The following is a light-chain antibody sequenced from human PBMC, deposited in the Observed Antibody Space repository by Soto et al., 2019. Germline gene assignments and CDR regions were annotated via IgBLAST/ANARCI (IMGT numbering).Light chain of an antibody. CDR3: QVWDRASGHVL. CDR1: NIGSKG. J-gene: IGLJ2*01. V-gene: IGLV3-21*02. CDR2: DDS. Sequence: SYELTQSSSVSVAPGQTASFTCGGNNIGSKGVHWYQQRPGQAPVLVVYDDSDRPSGIPERFSGSSSGNTATLTISRVEAGDEADYYCQVWDRASGHVLFGGGTKVTVL.